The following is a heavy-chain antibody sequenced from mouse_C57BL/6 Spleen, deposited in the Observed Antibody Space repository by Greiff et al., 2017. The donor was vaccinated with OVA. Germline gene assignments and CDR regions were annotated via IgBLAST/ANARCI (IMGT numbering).Heavy chain of an antibody. CDR3: ARHYDYEAYFDY. Sequence: VQLKESEGGLVQPGRSMKLSCTASGFTFSDYYMAWVRQVPEKGLEWVANINYDGSSTYYLDSLKSRFIISRDNAKNILYLQMSSLKSEDTATYYCARHYDYEAYFDYWGQGTTLTVSS. J-gene: IGHJ2*01. CDR1: GFTFSDYY. V-gene: IGHV5-16*01. D-gene: IGHD2-4*01. CDR2: INYDGSST.